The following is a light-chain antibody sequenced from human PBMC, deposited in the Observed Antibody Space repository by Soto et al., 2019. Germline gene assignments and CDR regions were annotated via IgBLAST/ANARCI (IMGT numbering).Light chain of an antibody. J-gene: IGKJ5*01. Sequence: QSPATLSLYPGQAATLSVSASQSVSSNLAWYQQKPGQAPRLLIYGASTRATGIPARFSGSGSGTEFTLTISSLQSEDFAVYYCQQYNNWPPITFGQGTRLEI. V-gene: IGKV3-15*01. CDR3: QQYNNWPPIT. CDR1: QSVSSN. CDR2: GAS.